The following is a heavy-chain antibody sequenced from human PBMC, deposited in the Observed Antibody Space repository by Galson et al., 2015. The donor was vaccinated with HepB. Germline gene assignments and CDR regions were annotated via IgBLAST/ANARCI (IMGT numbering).Heavy chain of an antibody. CDR1: GFTFSTYG. Sequence: SLRLSCAASGFTFSTYGMQWVRQAPGKGLEWVAVISSDGSNKYYADSVKGRFTISRDSSKNTLYLQMNSLRAEDTAMYYCAKDQVYTSSRGAMDVWGQGTTVTVAS. CDR3: AKDQVYTSSRGAMDV. CDR2: ISSDGSNK. D-gene: IGHD6-13*01. V-gene: IGHV3-30*18. J-gene: IGHJ6*02.